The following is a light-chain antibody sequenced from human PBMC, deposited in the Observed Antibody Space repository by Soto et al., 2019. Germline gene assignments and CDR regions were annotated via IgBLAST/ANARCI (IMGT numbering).Light chain of an antibody. J-gene: IGLJ3*02. CDR2: SSD. Sequence: QSVLTQPPSMSGTPGQRVTISCSGSSSNIGSNTVNWYQQLPGTAPKLLIYSSDQRPLGVPDRVSGSKSGTSASLAISGLQPEDEADYYCAASHDSRNGWVFGGGTKLTVL. CDR1: SSNIGSNT. V-gene: IGLV1-44*01. CDR3: AASHDSRNGWV.